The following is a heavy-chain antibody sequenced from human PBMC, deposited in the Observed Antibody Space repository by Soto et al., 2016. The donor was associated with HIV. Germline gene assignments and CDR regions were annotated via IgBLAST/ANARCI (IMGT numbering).Heavy chain of an antibody. CDR1: GYTFTDFS. V-gene: IGHV1-2*02. J-gene: IGHJ3*02. D-gene: IGHD6-13*01. CDR3: ARNWQDYSSSRDAFNI. Sequence: QVQLVQSGAEVKRPGVSVKVSCKASGYTFTDFSINWVRQAPGQGLEWMGRLNPKSGGTSYAQNFQGRATMSRDTSISTVYMELNRLTSVDTAVYYCARNWQDYSSSRDAFNIWGQGTKVTVSS. CDR2: LNPKSGGT.